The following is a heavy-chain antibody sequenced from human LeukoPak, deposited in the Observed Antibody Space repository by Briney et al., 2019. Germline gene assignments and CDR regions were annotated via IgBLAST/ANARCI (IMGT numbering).Heavy chain of an antibody. J-gene: IGHJ4*02. CDR1: GFTFSNYW. Sequence: PGGSLRLSCAVSGFTFSNYWMSWDRQAPGKGLEWVAHIKQDESEKYYVDSVKGRFTISRDNAKNSLYLQMNSLRAEDTAIYYCARDKIVGASKFDYWGQGTLVTVSS. CDR3: ARDKIVGASKFDY. V-gene: IGHV3-7*01. D-gene: IGHD1-26*01. CDR2: IKQDESEK.